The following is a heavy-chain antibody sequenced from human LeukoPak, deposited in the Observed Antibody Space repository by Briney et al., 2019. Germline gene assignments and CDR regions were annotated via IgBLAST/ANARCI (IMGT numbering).Heavy chain of an antibody. Sequence: GGSLRLSCAASGFTFSSYEMNWVRQAPGKGLEWVSYISSSGSTIYYADSVKGRFTISRDNAKNSLYLQMNSLRTEDTALYYCAKGAYSSYYYYMDVWGKGTTVTIS. D-gene: IGHD2-15*01. CDR3: AKGAYSSYYYYMDV. J-gene: IGHJ6*03. CDR1: GFTFSSYE. V-gene: IGHV3-48*03. CDR2: ISSSGSTI.